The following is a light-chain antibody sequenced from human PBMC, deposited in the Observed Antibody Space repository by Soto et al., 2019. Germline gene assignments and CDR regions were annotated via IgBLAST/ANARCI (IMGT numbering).Light chain of an antibody. Sequence: ESVLTQSPGTLSLSPGERATLSCRASQSVSSNYLSWYQQKPGQPPRLLIYSASRRVTGIPDRFSGSGSGTDFTLTISRLAPEDFAVYYCQQYDSSPWTFGQGTKVEIK. CDR1: QSVSSNY. V-gene: IGKV3-20*01. CDR2: SAS. CDR3: QQYDSSPWT. J-gene: IGKJ1*01.